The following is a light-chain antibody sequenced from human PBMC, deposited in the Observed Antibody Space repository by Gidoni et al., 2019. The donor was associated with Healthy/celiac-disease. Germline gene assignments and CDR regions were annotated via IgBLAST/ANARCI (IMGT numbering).Light chain of an antibody. CDR3: QSYDSSLSGSVV. CDR1: SSNTGAGYD. CDR2: GNS. V-gene: IGLV1-40*01. Sequence: QSLLTQPPSVSVPPGQRVTISCTGSSSNTGAGYDVHWYQQLPGTAPKLLIYGNSNRPSGVPDRFSGSKSGTSASLAITGLQAEDEADYYCQSYDSSLSGSVVFGGGTKLTVL. J-gene: IGLJ2*01.